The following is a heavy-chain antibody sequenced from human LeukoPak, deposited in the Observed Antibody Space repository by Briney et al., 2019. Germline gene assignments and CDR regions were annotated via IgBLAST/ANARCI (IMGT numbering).Heavy chain of an antibody. D-gene: IGHD3-3*01. CDR2: IRYDGSNK. Sequence: GGSLRLSSAASGFTFSSYGMHWVRQAPGKGLEWVAFIRYDGSNKYYADSVKGRFTISRDNSKNTLYLQMNSLRAEDTAVYYCAKDPMTYYDFWSGGPTFFDYWGQGTLVTVSS. CDR1: GFTFSSYG. J-gene: IGHJ4*02. V-gene: IGHV3-30*02. CDR3: AKDPMTYYDFWSGGPTFFDY.